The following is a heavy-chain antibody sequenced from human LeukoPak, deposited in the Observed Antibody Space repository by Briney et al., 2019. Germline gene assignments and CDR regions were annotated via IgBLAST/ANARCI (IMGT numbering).Heavy chain of an antibody. J-gene: IGHJ4*02. D-gene: IGHD5-12*01. CDR3: ARGVATGSRYYFDY. V-gene: IGHV3-21*01. Sequence: PGGSLRLSCAASGFTFSSYSMNWVRQAPGKGLGWVSSISSSSSYIYYADSVKGRFTISRDNAKNSLYLQMNSLRAEDTAVYYCARGVATGSRYYFDYWGQGTLVTVSS. CDR1: GFTFSSYS. CDR2: ISSSSSYI.